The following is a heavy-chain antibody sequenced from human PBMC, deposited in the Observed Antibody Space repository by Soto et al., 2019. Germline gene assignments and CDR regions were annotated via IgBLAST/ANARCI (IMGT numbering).Heavy chain of an antibody. J-gene: IGHJ5*02. CDR1: GGTFSSYA. CDR3: ARREARFTGRFDP. V-gene: IGHV1-69*13. Sequence: SVKVSCKASGGTFSSYAISWVRQAPGQGLEWMGGIIPIFGTANYAQKFQGRVTITADESTSTAYMELSSLRSEDTAVYYCARREARFTGRFDPWGQGTLVTVYS. CDR2: IIPIFGTA.